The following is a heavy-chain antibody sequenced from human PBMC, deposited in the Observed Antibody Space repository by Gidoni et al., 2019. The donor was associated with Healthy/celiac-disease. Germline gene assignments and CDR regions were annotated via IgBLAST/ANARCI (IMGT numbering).Heavy chain of an antibody. CDR2: IRYDGSNK. V-gene: IGHV3-30*02. CDR1: GFTFSSYG. D-gene: IGHD4-17*01. J-gene: IGHJ6*02. Sequence: QVQLVESGGGVVQPGRSPRLSCAASGFTFSSYGMHWFRQAPGKGLEWVAFIRYDGSNKYYADSVKGRFTISRDNSKNTLYLQMNSLRAEDTAVYYCAKDIDYGPLPYYYGMDVWGQGTTVTVSS. CDR3: AKDIDYGPLPYYYGMDV.